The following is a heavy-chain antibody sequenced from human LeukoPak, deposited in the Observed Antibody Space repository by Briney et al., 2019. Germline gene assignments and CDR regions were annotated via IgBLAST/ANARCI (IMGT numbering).Heavy chain of an antibody. CDR1: GYTFTGYY. V-gene: IGHV1-2*02. CDR2: INPNSGGT. D-gene: IGHD6-19*01. Sequence: ASVKVSCKASGYTFTGYYMYWVRQAPGQGLEWMGWINPNSGGTNYAQKFQGRVTTTRDTSISTAYMELSRLRSDDTAVYYCARALESGQWLEGAYWGQGTLVTVSS. CDR3: ARALESGQWLEGAY. J-gene: IGHJ4*02.